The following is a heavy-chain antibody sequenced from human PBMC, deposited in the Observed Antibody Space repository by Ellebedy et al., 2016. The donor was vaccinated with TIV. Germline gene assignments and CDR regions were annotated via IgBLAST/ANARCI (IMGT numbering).Heavy chain of an antibody. J-gene: IGHJ5*02. CDR1: GFTFMDYG. CDR2: IPSSRGSI. Sequence: GGSLRLXXVVSGFTFMDYGMHWARQAPGKGLEWVAIIPSSRGSIYYADSVRGRFTISRDNSKNTLYLQMDSLNTDDTAVYFCARDLNGRFDPWGQGTMVTVSS. D-gene: IGHD2-8*01. V-gene: IGHV3-30*03. CDR3: ARDLNGRFDP.